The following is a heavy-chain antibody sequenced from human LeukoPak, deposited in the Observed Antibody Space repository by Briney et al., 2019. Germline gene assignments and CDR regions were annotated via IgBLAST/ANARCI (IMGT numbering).Heavy chain of an antibody. Sequence: PGGSLRLSCAASGFTFSRYWMHWVRQAPGKGLVWVSRINRDGSTTSYADSVKGRFTISRDNAKNALYLQMNSLRAEDTAVYYCARVGTTSNFYYYYGMDVWGQGTTVTVSS. CDR1: GFTFSRYW. V-gene: IGHV3-74*01. J-gene: IGHJ6*02. CDR2: INRDGSTT. D-gene: IGHD2/OR15-2a*01. CDR3: ARVGTTSNFYYYYGMDV.